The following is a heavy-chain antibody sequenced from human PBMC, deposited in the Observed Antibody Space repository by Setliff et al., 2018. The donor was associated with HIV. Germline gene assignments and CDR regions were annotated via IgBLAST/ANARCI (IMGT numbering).Heavy chain of an antibody. Sequence: SETLSLTCTVSAGSIRSSTYYWAWIRQPPGKGLEWIGTIYYSGSTYYNPSLKSRVTISVDTSKNQFSLNLSSVTAADTAVYYCARGRYNGDSYSGGFYYFDHWDQGSLVTVSS. D-gene: IGHD1-1*01. J-gene: IGHJ4*02. V-gene: IGHV4-39*01. CDR3: ARGRYNGDSYSGGFYYFDH. CDR2: IYYSGST. CDR1: AGSIRSSTYY.